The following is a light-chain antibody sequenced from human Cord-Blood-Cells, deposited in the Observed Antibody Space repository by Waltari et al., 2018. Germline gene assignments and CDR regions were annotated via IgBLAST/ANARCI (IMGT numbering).Light chain of an antibody. J-gene: IGKJ3*01. CDR1: QSISSY. Sequence: DIQMTQSPSSLSASVAHRVTITCRASQSISSYLNWYQQKPGKAPKLLIYAASSLQSGVPSRFSGSGSGTDFTLTISSLQPEDFATYYCQQSYSTPPFTFGPGTKVDIK. V-gene: IGKV1-39*01. CDR3: QQSYSTPPFT. CDR2: AAS.